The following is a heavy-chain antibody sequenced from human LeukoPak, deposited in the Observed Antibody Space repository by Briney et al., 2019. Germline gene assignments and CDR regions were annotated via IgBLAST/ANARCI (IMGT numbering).Heavy chain of an antibody. D-gene: IGHD1-26*01. CDR2: IDSSGSTV. CDR3: ALLGNGAFDI. Sequence: AGGSLRPSCAASGFAFSDFYMSWIRQAPGKGLEWVSYIDSSGSTVYYPDSVKGRLTISRDNAWNSLYLQINSLRADDTAVYYCALLGNGAFDIWGQGTMVTVSS. J-gene: IGHJ3*02. CDR1: GFAFSDFY. V-gene: IGHV3-11*04.